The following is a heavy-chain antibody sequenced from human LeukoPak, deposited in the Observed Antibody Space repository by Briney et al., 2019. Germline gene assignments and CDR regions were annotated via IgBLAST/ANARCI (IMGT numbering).Heavy chain of an antibody. CDR2: IHYSGST. V-gene: IGHV4-59*01. Sequence: SETLSLTCTVSGGSISSYYWSWIRQPPGKGLEWIGYIHYSGSTNYNPSLKSRVTISVDTSKNQFSLKLSSVTAADTAVYYCARGIVARSFFDYWGQGTLVTVSS. CDR1: GGSISSYY. D-gene: IGHD5-12*01. J-gene: IGHJ4*02. CDR3: ARGIVARSFFDY.